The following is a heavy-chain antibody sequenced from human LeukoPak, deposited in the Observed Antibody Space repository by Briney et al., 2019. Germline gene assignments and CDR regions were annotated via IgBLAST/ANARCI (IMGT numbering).Heavy chain of an antibody. J-gene: IGHJ6*03. CDR2: INPNSGGT. V-gene: IGHV1-2*02. D-gene: IGHD1-26*01. Sequence: ASVKVSCKASGYTFTGYYMHWVRQAPGQGLEWMGWINPNSGGTNYAQKFQGGVTMTRDTSISTAYMELSRLRSDDTAVYYCARGASPVYYYYYMDVWGKGTTVTVSS. CDR3: ARGASPVYYYYYMDV. CDR1: GYTFTGYY.